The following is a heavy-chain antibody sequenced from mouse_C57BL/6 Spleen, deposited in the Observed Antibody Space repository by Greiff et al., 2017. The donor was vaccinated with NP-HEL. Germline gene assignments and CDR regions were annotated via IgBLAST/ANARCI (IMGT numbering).Heavy chain of an antibody. Sequence: EVKLQESGAELVKPGASVKLSCTASGFNIKDYYMHWVKQRTEQGLEWIGRIDPEDGETKYDPKFQGKATITADTSSNTAYLHLTSLTSDATAFSYCSTGSRYYYGSSYYSYAMDYWGQGTSVTVSS. CDR1: GFNIKDYY. D-gene: IGHD1-1*01. CDR2: IDPEDGET. V-gene: IGHV14-2*01. J-gene: IGHJ4*01. CDR3: STGSRYYYGSSYYSYAMDY.